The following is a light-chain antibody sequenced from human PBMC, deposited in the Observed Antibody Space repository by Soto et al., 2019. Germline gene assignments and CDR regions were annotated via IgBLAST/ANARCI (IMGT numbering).Light chain of an antibody. V-gene: IGLV2-14*01. CDR3: FSSKTNSDPL. CDR1: SSDVGAYYY. Sequence: QSVLTQPASVSGSPGQSITISCTGTSSDVGAYYYVSWFQQHPGKAPKLMISEVNNRPSGVSNRLSVSKPGNKAYLPTYGLQVEDEAEYFCFSSKTNSDPLFGTGTXVTVL. CDR2: EVN. J-gene: IGLJ1*01.